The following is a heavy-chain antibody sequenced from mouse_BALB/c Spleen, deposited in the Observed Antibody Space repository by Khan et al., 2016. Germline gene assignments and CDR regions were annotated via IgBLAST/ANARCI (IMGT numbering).Heavy chain of an antibody. Sequence: VQLQQPGPALVKPGASVRISCKSSGYSFTGYYMHWVKQSHGKSLEWIGRVNPDTGGTHYNQKFKDKAIITVDKSSITAYMEFRSLTSEDSAVYYCARGDYDWFGYWGQGTLVTVSA. CDR2: VNPDTGGT. J-gene: IGHJ3*01. CDR3: ARGDYDWFGY. D-gene: IGHD2-4*01. V-gene: IGHV1-18*01. CDR1: GYSFTGYY.